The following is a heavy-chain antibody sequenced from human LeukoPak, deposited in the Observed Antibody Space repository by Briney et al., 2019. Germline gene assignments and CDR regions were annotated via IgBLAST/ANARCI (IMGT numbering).Heavy chain of an antibody. CDR3: AKADTFGVVPH. J-gene: IGHJ4*02. CDR2: IYTSGST. CDR1: GDSVSSGNFY. D-gene: IGHD3-3*01. V-gene: IGHV4-61*02. Sequence: PSETLSLTCTVSGDSVSSGNFYWTWIRQPAGKGLEWIGRIYTSGSTNYNPSLLSRVTISVDTSKNQFSLRLSSVTAADTAVYYCAKADTFGVVPHWGQGTLVTVSS.